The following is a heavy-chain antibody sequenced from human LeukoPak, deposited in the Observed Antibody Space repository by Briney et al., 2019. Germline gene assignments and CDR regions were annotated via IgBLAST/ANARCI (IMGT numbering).Heavy chain of an antibody. V-gene: IGHV3-23*01. CDR1: GFTFSSYA. J-gene: IGHJ6*03. Sequence: PGGSLRLSCAASGFTFSSYAMSWVRQAPGKGPEWVSAISGSGGSTYYADSVKGRFTISRENSKNTLYLQMNSLRAEDTAVYYGAKEVVEYSSSSRHYYYYMDVWGKGTTVTVSS. CDR3: AKEVVEYSSSSRHYYYYMDV. CDR2: ISGSGGST. D-gene: IGHD6-6*01.